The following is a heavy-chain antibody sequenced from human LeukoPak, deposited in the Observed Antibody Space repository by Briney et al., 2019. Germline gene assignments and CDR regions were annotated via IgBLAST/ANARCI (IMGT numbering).Heavy chain of an antibody. D-gene: IGHD3-16*01. CDR2: ISSSGSTI. CDR3: ARERFGEPNWFDP. Sequence: PGGSLRLSCAASGFTFSSYEMNWVRQAPGKGLEWVSYISSSGSTIYYADSVKGRFTISRDNAKNSLYLQMNSLRAEDTAVYYCARERFGEPNWFDPWGQGTLVTVSS. J-gene: IGHJ5*02. V-gene: IGHV3-48*03. CDR1: GFTFSSYE.